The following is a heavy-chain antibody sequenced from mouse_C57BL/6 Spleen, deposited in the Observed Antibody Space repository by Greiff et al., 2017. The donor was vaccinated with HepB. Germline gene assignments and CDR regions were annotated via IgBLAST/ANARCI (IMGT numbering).Heavy chain of an antibody. D-gene: IGHD2-5*01. J-gene: IGHJ2*01. Sequence: QVQLQQPGAELVKPGASVKLSCKASGYTFTSYWMQWVKQRPGQGLEWIGEIDPSDSYTNYNQKFKGKATLTVDTSSSTAYMQLSSLTSEDSAVYYCASKAYYSNYVKDYWGQGTTLTVSS. CDR2: IDPSDSYT. CDR3: ASKAYYSNYVKDY. V-gene: IGHV1-50*01. CDR1: GYTFTSYW.